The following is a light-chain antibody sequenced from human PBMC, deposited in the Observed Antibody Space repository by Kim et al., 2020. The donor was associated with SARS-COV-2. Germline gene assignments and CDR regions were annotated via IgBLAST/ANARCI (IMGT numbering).Light chain of an antibody. CDR1: SSNIGSNT. CDR3: AAWDDSLNGWV. Sequence: QSVLTQPPSASGTPGQRVTISCYVSSSNIGSNTVNWYQQLPGTAPKLLIYSNNQRPSGVPDRFSGSKSGTSASLAISGLQSEDEADYYCAAWDDSLNGWVFGGGTLLTVL. V-gene: IGLV1-44*01. J-gene: IGLJ3*02. CDR2: SNN.